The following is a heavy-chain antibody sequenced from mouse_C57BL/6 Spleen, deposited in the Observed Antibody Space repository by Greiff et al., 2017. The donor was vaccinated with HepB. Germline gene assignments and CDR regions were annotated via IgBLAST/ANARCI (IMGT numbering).Heavy chain of an antibody. CDR2: ISGGGGNT. D-gene: IGHD2-5*01. Sequence: EVMLVESGGGLVKPGGSLKLSCAASGFTFSSYTMSWVRQTPEKRLEWVATISGGGGNTYYPDSVKGRFTISRDNAKNTLYLQMSSLRSEDTALYYCARHVLAYYSNLYYVDDWGQGTTLTVSS. CDR1: GFTFSSYT. J-gene: IGHJ2*01. CDR3: ARHVLAYYSNLYYVDD. V-gene: IGHV5-9*01.